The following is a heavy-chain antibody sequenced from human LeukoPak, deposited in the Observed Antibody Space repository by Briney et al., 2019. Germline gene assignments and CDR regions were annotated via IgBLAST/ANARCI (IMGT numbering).Heavy chain of an antibody. J-gene: IGHJ5*02. CDR3: ARDRYGDYWFDP. V-gene: IGHV4-34*01. Sequence: PSETLSLTCAVYGGSFSGYYWSWIRQPPGKGLEWIGEINHSGSTNYNPSLKSRVTISVDTSKNQFSLKLSSVTAADTAVYYCARDRYGDYWFDPWGQGTLVTVSS. CDR1: GGSFSGYY. D-gene: IGHD4-17*01. CDR2: INHSGST.